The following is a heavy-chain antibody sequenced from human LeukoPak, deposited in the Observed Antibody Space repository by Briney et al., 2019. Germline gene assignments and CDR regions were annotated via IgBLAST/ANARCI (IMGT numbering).Heavy chain of an antibody. J-gene: IGHJ4*02. CDR2: ISAYNGNT. V-gene: IGHV1-18*01. D-gene: IGHD3-22*01. CDR1: GYTFTSYG. Sequence: ASVKVSCKASGYTFTSYGISWVRQAPGQGLEWVGWISAYNGNTNYAQKRKGRVTMTTDTSTSTAYMELRSLRSDDTAVYYYAREGGDIGSGYYLGLDYWGQGTLVTVSS. CDR3: AREGGDIGSGYYLGLDY.